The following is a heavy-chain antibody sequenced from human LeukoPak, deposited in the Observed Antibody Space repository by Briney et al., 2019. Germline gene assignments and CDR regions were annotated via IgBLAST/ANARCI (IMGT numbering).Heavy chain of an antibody. J-gene: IGHJ6*03. D-gene: IGHD6-6*01. CDR3: ARDGSSSSVFFYYYYYMDV. CDR2: INPNGGGT. Sequence: ASVKVSCKASGYTFTSYYMHWVRQAPGQGLEWMGWINPNGGGTNYAQKFQGRVTMTRDTSISTAYMELSRLRSDDTAVYYCARDGSSSSVFFYYYYYMDVWGKGTTVTVSS. CDR1: GYTFTSYY. V-gene: IGHV1-2*02.